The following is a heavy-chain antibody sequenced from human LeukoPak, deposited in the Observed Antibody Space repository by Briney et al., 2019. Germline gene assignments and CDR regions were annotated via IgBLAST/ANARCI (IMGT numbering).Heavy chain of an antibody. CDR1: DYSISTDYY. J-gene: IGHJ4*02. D-gene: IGHD3-10*01. CDR2: INHYGST. V-gene: IGHV4-38-2*02. Sequence: SETLSLTCSVFDYSISTDYYWGWIRQFPGKGLEWIGSINHYGSTFYNPSLRSRVTISVDTSKNQFSLKLSSVTAADTAVYYCARQDISRRGGSVWGQGTLVTVSS. CDR3: ARQDISRRGGSV.